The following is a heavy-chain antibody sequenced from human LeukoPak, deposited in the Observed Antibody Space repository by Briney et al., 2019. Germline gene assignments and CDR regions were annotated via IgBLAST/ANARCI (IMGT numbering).Heavy chain of an antibody. J-gene: IGHJ4*02. CDR3: ARRLTN. CDR1: GGSFSGYY. CDR2: INHSGST. V-gene: IGHV4-34*01. D-gene: IGHD1-14*01. Sequence: PSETLSLTCAVSGGSFSGYYWSWIRQPPGKGLEWIGEINHSGSTNYNPSLKSRVTISVDTSKNQFSLKLSSVTAADTAVYYCARRLTNWGQGTLVTVSS.